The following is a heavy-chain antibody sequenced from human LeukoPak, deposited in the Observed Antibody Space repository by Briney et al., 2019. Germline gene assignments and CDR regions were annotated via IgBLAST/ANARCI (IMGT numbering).Heavy chain of an antibody. CDR3: ASDRMGGSFDY. J-gene: IGHJ4*02. V-gene: IGHV3-48*01. CDR2: ITGDSGTI. D-gene: IGHD2-15*01. Sequence: GGSLRLSCAASGFAFSSYAMNWVRQAPGKGLEWVSFITGDSGTIYYVDSMKGRFTISRDNAKNSLYLQIDNLRAEDTAVYYCASDRMGGSFDYWGQGTPVTVSS. CDR1: GFAFSSYA.